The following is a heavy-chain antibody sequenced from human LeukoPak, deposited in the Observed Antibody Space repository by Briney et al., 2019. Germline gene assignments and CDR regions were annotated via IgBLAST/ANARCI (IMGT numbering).Heavy chain of an antibody. D-gene: IGHD3-10*01. CDR3: ARGGPARISMVRGVSYFDY. J-gene: IGHJ4*02. CDR2: IYHSGST. CDR1: GGSISSSNW. Sequence: SGTLSLTCAVSGGSISSSNWWSWVRQPPGKGLEWIGEIYHSGSTNYNPSLKSRVTISVDTSKNQFSLKLSSVTAADTALYYCARGGPARISMVRGVSYFDYWGQGTLVTVSS. V-gene: IGHV4-4*02.